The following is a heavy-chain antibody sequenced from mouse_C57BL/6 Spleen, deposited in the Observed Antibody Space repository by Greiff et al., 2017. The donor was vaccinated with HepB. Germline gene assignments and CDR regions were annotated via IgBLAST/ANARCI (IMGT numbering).Heavy chain of an antibody. J-gene: IGHJ2*01. CDR1: GYTFTSYW. Sequence: LQQPGAELVRPGSSVKLSCKASGYTFTSYWMHWVKQRPIQGLEWIGNIDPSDSETHYNQKFKDKATLTVDKSPSTAYMQLSSLTSEDSAVYYCARVPTGTERYYFDYWGQGTTLTVSS. CDR2: IDPSDSET. D-gene: IGHD4-1*01. CDR3: ARVPTGTERYYFDY. V-gene: IGHV1-52*01.